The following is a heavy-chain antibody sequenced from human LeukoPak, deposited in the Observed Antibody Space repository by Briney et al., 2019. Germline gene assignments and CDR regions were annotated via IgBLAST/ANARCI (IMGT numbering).Heavy chain of an antibody. CDR1: GGSISSYY. Sequence: SETLSLTCTVSGGSISSYYWSWIRQPPGKGLEWIGYIYYSGSTNFNPSLKSRVTISVDTSKNQFSLKLSSVTAADTAVYYCARVRSWYYGMDVWGQGTTVTVSS. J-gene: IGHJ6*02. CDR2: IYYSGST. V-gene: IGHV4-59*01. CDR3: ARVRSWYYGMDV. D-gene: IGHD3-16*02.